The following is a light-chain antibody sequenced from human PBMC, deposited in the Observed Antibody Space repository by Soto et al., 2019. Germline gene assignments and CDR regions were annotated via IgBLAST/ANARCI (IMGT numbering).Light chain of an antibody. CDR1: QSISSY. Sequence: DIQMTQSPSSLSAFVGDRVTITCRASQSISSYLNWYQQKPGKAPKLLIYAASSLQSGVPSRFSGSGSGTDFTLTISSLQPEDFATYYCQQSYSTLTTFGQGTKVDIK. V-gene: IGKV1-39*01. J-gene: IGKJ1*01. CDR3: QQSYSTLTT. CDR2: AAS.